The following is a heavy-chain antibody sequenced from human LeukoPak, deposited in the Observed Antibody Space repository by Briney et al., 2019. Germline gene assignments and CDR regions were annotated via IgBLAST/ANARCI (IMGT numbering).Heavy chain of an antibody. D-gene: IGHD5-18*01. CDR2: ISWNSGSI. J-gene: IGHJ4*02. Sequence: GGSLRLSCAASGFTFDDYAMHWVRQAPGKGLEWVSGISWNSGSIGYADSVKGRFTISRDNAKNSLYLQMNSLRAEDMALYYCAKGGTGYGYGTLDYWGQGTLVTVSS. CDR1: GFTFDDYA. CDR3: AKGGTGYGYGTLDY. V-gene: IGHV3-9*03.